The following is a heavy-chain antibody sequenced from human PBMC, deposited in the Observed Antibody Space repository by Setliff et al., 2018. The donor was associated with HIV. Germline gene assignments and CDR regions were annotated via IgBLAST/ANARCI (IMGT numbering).Heavy chain of an antibody. J-gene: IGHJ3*01. CDR3: ARTSGDAYNYEGAFDV. Sequence: GASVKVSCKVSGDTFNNYGLNWVRQAPGQGLEWMGGIIPIFKSADYAQKFQGRVTITTDESTSTAYMDLSSLKSEDTAIYYCARTSGDAYNYEGAFDVWGQGTLVTGSS. V-gene: IGHV1-69*05. D-gene: IGHD5-12*01. CDR2: IIPIFKSA. CDR1: GDTFNNYG.